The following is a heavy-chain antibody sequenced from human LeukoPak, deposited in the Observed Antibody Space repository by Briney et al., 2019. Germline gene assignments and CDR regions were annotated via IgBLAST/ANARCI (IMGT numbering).Heavy chain of an antibody. CDR3: ARRGSGSYSHFDY. J-gene: IGHJ4*02. CDR2: VTGSGGTT. CDR1: GFIFSSYA. D-gene: IGHD3-10*01. Sequence: PGGSLRLSCAASGFIFSSYAMRWVRQAPGKGLEWVSAVTGSGGTTYYADSVKGRFTISRDNSKNTLYLQMNSLRAEDTAVYYCARRGSGSYSHFDYWGQGTLVTVSS. V-gene: IGHV3-23*01.